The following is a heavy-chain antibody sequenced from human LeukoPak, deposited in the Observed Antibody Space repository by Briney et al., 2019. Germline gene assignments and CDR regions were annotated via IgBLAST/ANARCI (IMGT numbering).Heavy chain of an antibody. V-gene: IGHV3-7*03. J-gene: IGHJ4*02. CDR1: GFTFSNFW. CDR2: IKQDETEK. D-gene: IGHD5-18*01. CDR3: ARTGTTAMVNYFDY. Sequence: GGSLRLSCTASGFTFSNFWMGWVRQAPGKGLEWVANIKQDETEKFYLGSVKGRFTISRDNSKNTLYLQMNSLRAEDTAVYYCARTGTTAMVNYFDYWGQGTLVTVSS.